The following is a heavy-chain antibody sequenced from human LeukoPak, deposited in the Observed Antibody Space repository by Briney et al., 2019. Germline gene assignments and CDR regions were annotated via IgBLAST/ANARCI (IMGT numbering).Heavy chain of an antibody. D-gene: IGHD1-26*01. CDR2: ISAYNGNT. Sequence: ASVKVSCKASGYTFTSYGISWVRQAPGQGLEWMGWISAYNGNTNYAQKLQDRVTMTTDTSTSTAYMELRSLRSDDTAVYYCARVDRIAGATYTGPATYFDYWGQGTLVTVSS. V-gene: IGHV1-18*01. J-gene: IGHJ4*02. CDR3: ARVDRIAGATYTGPATYFDY. CDR1: GYTFTSYG.